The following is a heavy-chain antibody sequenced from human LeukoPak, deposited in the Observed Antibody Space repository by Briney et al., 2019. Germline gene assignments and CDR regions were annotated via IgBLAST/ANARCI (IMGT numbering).Heavy chain of an antibody. V-gene: IGHV3-23*01. D-gene: IGHD6-13*01. CDR1: GFTFSSYA. J-gene: IGHJ4*02. Sequence: GGSLRLSCAASGFTFSSYAMHWVRQAPGKGLEWVSAISGSGGSTYYADSVKGRFTISRDNSKNTLYLQMNSLRAEDTAVYYCAKIGSGRLRQLALFDYWGQGTLVTVSS. CDR3: AKIGSGRLRQLALFDY. CDR2: ISGSGGST.